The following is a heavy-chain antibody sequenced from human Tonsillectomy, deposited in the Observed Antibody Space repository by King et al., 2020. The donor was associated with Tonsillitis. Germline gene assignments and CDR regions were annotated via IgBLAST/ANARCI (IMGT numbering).Heavy chain of an antibody. Sequence: VQLVESGGGLIHPGGSLRLSCEGSGFMFSDYSMHWLRQAPGKGPEWVSYISSSSTTIYHADSVKGRFTISRDNVKRSVYLQMNSLTDEDTAIYYCARVEDGYRSAAGTWFDPWGQGTLVIVSS. V-gene: IGHV3-48*02. D-gene: IGHD5-24*01. CDR1: GFMFSDYS. CDR3: ARVEDGYRSAAGTWFDP. CDR2: ISSSSTTI. J-gene: IGHJ5*02.